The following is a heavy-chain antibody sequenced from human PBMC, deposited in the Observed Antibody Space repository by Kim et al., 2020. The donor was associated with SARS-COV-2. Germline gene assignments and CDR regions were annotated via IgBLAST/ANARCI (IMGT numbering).Heavy chain of an antibody. CDR1: GYTFTGYY. J-gene: IGHJ4*02. V-gene: IGHV1-2*02. CDR2: INPSSGDT. D-gene: IGHD6-13*01. Sequence: ASVKVSCKASGYTFTGYYLHWVRQAPVQGLEWMGLINPSSGDTDYAQKFQGRVTMTRDTSISTAYMDLSRLRSDDTAVYYCTRGSPGIAAPDYWGQGTLV. CDR3: TRGSPGIAAPDY.